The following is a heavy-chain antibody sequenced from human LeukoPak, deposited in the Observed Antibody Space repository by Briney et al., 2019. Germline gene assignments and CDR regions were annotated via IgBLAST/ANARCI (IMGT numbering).Heavy chain of an antibody. D-gene: IGHD5-18*01. Sequence: PSETLSLTCAVSGGSISSSNWWSWVRQPPGQGLEWIGEIYHSGSTNYNPSLKSRVTISVDKSKHQFSLKLSSVTAADPAVYYCARVDTAMVPYFDYWGQGTLVTVSS. CDR1: GGSISSSNW. CDR2: IYHSGST. V-gene: IGHV4-4*02. J-gene: IGHJ4*02. CDR3: ARVDTAMVPYFDY.